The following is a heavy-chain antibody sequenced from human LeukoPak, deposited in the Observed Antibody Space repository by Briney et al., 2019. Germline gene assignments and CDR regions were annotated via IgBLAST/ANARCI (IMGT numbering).Heavy chain of an antibody. V-gene: IGHV1-46*01. Sequence: ASVKVSCKASGYTFTSYYIHWARQAPGQGLEWMGIINPSGGSRTYAQKFLGRVTMTRDTSTSTVYMELSSLRSEDTALYYCARGVAIRDAYNWDQMDYWGQGTLVTVSS. J-gene: IGHJ4*02. D-gene: IGHD5-24*01. CDR2: INPSGGSR. CDR1: GYTFTSYY. CDR3: ARGVAIRDAYNWDQMDY.